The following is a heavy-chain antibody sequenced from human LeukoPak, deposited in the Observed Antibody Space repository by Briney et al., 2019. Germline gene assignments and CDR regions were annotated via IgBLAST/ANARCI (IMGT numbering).Heavy chain of an antibody. D-gene: IGHD3-22*01. CDR2: ISGSGGST. J-gene: IGHJ4*02. CDR1: GFTFSSHA. Sequence: PGGSLRLSCAASGFTFSSHAMNWVRQAPGKGLEWVSAISGSGGSTYYADSVKGRFTISRDNSKNTLYLRMNSLRAEDTAVYYCAKDRYYDSSGYGYWGQGTLVTVSS. V-gene: IGHV3-23*01. CDR3: AKDRYYDSSGYGY.